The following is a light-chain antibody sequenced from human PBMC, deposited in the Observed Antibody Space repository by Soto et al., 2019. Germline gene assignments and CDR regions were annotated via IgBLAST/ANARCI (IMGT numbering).Light chain of an antibody. CDR1: SSYVGGYKY. V-gene: IGLV2-14*01. J-gene: IGLJ2*01. CDR3: SAYTSSSTWV. CDR2: EVS. Sequence: QSVLTQPASVSGSPGQSIAISCTGSSSYVGGYKYVSWYQQYPGKAPKLMIYEVSNRPSEISKRFSGSKSGNTAFLTISGLQTDDEADYYCSAYTSSSTWVFGGGTKVTVL.